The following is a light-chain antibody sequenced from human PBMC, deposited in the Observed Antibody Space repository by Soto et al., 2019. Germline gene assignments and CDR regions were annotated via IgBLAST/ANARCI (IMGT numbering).Light chain of an antibody. CDR3: QQYNNCWT. CDR2: GAS. V-gene: IGKV3-15*01. J-gene: IGKJ1*01. CDR1: QSVSNN. Sequence: EIVMTQSPATLSVSPGERATLSCRASQSVSNNLAWYQKKPGQAPRLLIYGASTRATGIPARFSGSGSGTEFTLTISSLQSEDFAVYYCQQYNNCWTFGQGTRVEIK.